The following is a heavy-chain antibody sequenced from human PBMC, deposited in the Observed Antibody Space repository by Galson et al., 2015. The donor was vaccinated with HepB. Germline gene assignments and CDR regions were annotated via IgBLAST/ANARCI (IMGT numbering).Heavy chain of an antibody. CDR2: IRSKAYGGTT. J-gene: IGHJ3*02. D-gene: IGHD3-22*01. Sequence: SLRLSCAASGFTFGDYAMSWFRQAPGKGLEWVGFIRSKAYGGTTEYAASVKGRFTISRDDSKSIAYLQMNSLKTEDTAVYYCTRVESLRPYYYDSSGYFPDAFDIWGQGTMVTVSS. CDR3: TRVESLRPYYYDSSGYFPDAFDI. CDR1: GFTFGDYA. V-gene: IGHV3-49*03.